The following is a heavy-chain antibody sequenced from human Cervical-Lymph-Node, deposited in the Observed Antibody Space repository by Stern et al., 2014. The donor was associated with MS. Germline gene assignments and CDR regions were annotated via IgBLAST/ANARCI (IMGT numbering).Heavy chain of an antibody. J-gene: IGHJ4*02. CDR3: STGIDY. CDR2: IRSKANTYAT. V-gene: IGHV3-73*01. CDR1: GFTFSGSA. Sequence: EMQLVESGGDLVQPGGSLKLSCAASGFTFSGSAVHWVRQASGKGLEWVGRIRSKANTYATTYATSVQGRFTISRDDSKNTSYLQMNSLKIEDTALYYCSTGIDYWGRGTLVTVSS.